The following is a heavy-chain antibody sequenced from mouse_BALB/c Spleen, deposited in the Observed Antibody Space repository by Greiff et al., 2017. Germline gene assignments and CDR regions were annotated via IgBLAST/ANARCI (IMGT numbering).Heavy chain of an antibody. Sequence: EVKLQESGPELVKPGASVKIPCKASGYTFTDYNMDWVKQSHGKSLEWIGDINPNNGGTIYNQKFKGKATLTVDKSSSTAYMELRSLTSEDTAVYYCAMLTARATGAMDYWGQGTSVTVSS. J-gene: IGHJ4*01. D-gene: IGHD3-2*01. V-gene: IGHV1-18*01. CDR3: AMLTARATGAMDY. CDR2: INPNNGGT. CDR1: GYTFTDYN.